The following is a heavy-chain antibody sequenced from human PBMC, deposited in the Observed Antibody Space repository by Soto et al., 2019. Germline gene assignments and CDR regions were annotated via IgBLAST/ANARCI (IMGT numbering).Heavy chain of an antibody. Sequence: QVQLQESGPGLVKPSGTLSLTCAVSSGSISSSNWWSGVRQPPGKGLEWIGEIYHSGSTNYNPSLKSRVTISVDKSKDQFSLKLSSVTAADTAVYYCARVIGYSSGWFPSYFDYWGQGTLVTVSS. J-gene: IGHJ4*02. V-gene: IGHV4-4*02. D-gene: IGHD6-19*01. CDR2: IYHSGST. CDR3: ARVIGYSSGWFPSYFDY. CDR1: SGSISSSNW.